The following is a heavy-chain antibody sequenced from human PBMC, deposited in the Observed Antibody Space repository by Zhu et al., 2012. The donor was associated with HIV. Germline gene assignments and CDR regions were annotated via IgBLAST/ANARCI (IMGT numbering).Heavy chain of an antibody. J-gene: IGHJ5*02. CDR1: GYSISGGYY. Sequence: QVQLQESGPGLVKPSETLSLTCAVSGYSISGGYYWGWIRQPPGKGLEWIGSIYHSGSTYYNPSLKSRVTISVDTSKNQFSLKLSSVTAADTAVYYCARDRESSGWYRVGWFDPWGQGTLVTVSS. CDR3: ARDRESSGWYRVGWFDP. D-gene: IGHD6-19*01. CDR2: IYHSGST. V-gene: IGHV4-38-2*02.